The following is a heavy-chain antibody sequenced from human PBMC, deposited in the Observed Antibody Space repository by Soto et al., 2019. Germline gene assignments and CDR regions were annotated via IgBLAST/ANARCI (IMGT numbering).Heavy chain of an antibody. CDR3: GRGRGYSNAWGSYYSGMDV. Sequence: QVQLQQWGAGLLKPSETLSLTCAIYGGSFSNYYWNWIRQPPGKGLEWMGKINHNGSTNYSPSLKCRLTISVDTSKNQFSLKLISATAADTAVYFCGRGRGYSNAWGSYYSGMDVWGQGTTVTVSS. D-gene: IGHD6-19*01. V-gene: IGHV4-34*01. CDR2: INHNGST. J-gene: IGHJ6*02. CDR1: GGSFSNYY.